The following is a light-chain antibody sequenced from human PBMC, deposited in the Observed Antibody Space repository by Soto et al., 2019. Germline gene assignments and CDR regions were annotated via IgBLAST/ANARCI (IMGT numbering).Light chain of an antibody. J-gene: IGKJ2*01. CDR3: QQLGSLPYT. CDR2: GAS. Sequence: EIVLTQSPGTLSLSPGERATLSCRASQSVNNNYLAWYQQKPGQAPRLLINGASSRATGIPDRFSGSGSGTDFTLSISRVEPEDFAVYHCQQLGSLPYTCGQGTNLEIK. V-gene: IGKV3-20*01. CDR1: QSVNNNY.